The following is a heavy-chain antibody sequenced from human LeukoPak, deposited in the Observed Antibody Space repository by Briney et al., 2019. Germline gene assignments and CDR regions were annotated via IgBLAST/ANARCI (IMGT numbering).Heavy chain of an antibody. D-gene: IGHD5-18*01. V-gene: IGHV3-66*01. J-gene: IGHJ4*02. CDR3: ARDSGYSYGSFDY. CDR2: IYTGGST. CDR1: GFTVSDSY. Sequence: GGSLRPSCAASGFTVSDSYMNWVRQAPGKGLEWVSVIYTGGSTYYADSVKGRFTISRDNSKNTLYLQLNSLRAEDTAVYYCARDSGYSYGSFDYWGQGTLVTVSS.